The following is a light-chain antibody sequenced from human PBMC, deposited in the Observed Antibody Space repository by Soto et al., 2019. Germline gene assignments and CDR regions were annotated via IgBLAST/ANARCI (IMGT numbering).Light chain of an antibody. J-gene: IGLJ2*01. CDR1: SSDVGGYNY. V-gene: IGLV2-8*01. Sequence: QSALTQPPSASGSPGQSVTISCTGTSSDVGGYNYVSWYQQHPGKAPKLMISEVSKRPSGFPDRFSGSKSGNTASLTVSGLQAEDEADYYCSSFAGSNVVFGGGTKLTVL. CDR2: EVS. CDR3: SSFAGSNVV.